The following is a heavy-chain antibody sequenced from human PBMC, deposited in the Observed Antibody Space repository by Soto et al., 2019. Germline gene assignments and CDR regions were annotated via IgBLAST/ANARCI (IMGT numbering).Heavy chain of an antibody. CDR3: ATPPYSDAFDI. V-gene: IGHV5-51*01. Sequence: GESLKISCKGSGYSFTTYWIGWVRQMPGKGLEGMVIIYPGDSDTRYSPSFQGQVTISADKSISTAYLQWSSLKASDTAMYYCATPPYSDAFDIRGQGTMVTVPS. D-gene: IGHD2-15*01. CDR2: IYPGDSDT. CDR1: GYSFTTYW. J-gene: IGHJ3*02.